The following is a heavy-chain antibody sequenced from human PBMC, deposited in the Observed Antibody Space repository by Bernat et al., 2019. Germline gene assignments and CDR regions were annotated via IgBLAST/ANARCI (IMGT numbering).Heavy chain of an antibody. CDR1: GFTFSGYA. Sequence: EVQLVESGGGLVQPGGSLRLSCAASGFTFSGYAMGWVRQAPGKGLEWVSSISDSGGNTYYADSVKGRFTISRDNSKNTLYLQMNSLRAEDTAIYYCAPYCSGGSCYLFDYWGQGTLVTVSS. D-gene: IGHD2-15*01. J-gene: IGHJ4*02. V-gene: IGHV3-23*04. CDR3: APYCSGGSCYLFDY. CDR2: ISDSGGNT.